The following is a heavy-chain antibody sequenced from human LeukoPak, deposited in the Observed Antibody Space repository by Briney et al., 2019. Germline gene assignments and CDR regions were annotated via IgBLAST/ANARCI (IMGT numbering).Heavy chain of an antibody. Sequence: SETLSLTCTVSGGSISSFHWSWIRQPPGKGLEHIGNIYDSGSTYYNPSLKSRVTISVDTSKNQFSLKLSSVTAADTAVYYCVRTYSGRSYYFDCWGQGTLVTVSS. J-gene: IGHJ4*02. V-gene: IGHV4-59*01. CDR2: IYDSGST. D-gene: IGHD1-26*01. CDR1: GGSISSFH. CDR3: VRTYSGRSYYFDC.